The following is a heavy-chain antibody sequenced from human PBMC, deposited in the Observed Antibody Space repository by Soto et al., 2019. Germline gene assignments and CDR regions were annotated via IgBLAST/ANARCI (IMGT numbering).Heavy chain of an antibody. Sequence: GGSLRLSCAASGFTFSSYSMNWVRQAPGKGLEWVSYISSSSGTIYYADSVKGRFTISRDNAKNSLYLQMNSLRDEDTAVYYCASEMATDYYYYYGMDVWGQGTTVTVSS. CDR2: ISSSSGTI. CDR3: ASEMATDYYYYYGMDV. J-gene: IGHJ6*02. CDR1: GFTFSSYS. V-gene: IGHV3-48*02. D-gene: IGHD5-12*01.